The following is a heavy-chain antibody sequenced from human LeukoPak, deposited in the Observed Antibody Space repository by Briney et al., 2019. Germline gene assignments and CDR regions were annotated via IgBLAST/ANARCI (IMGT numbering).Heavy chain of an antibody. V-gene: IGHV3-74*01. CDR1: GFTFSSYW. D-gene: IGHD5-18*01. Sequence: PGGSLRLSCAASGFTFSSYWMHWVRQAPGKGLVWVSRINSDGTSTSYADSVKGRFTISRDNAKNTLYLQMNSLRAEDTALYYCARDRGYSTFDIWGQGTMVTVSS. CDR3: ARDRGYSTFDI. CDR2: INSDGTST. J-gene: IGHJ3*02.